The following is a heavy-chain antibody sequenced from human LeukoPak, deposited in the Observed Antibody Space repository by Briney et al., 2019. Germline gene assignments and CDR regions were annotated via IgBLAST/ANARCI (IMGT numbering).Heavy chain of an antibody. D-gene: IGHD2-15*01. CDR2: IYSGGST. V-gene: IGHV3-53*01. CDR3: ARQRVENYYYGMDV. J-gene: IGHJ6*02. CDR1: GFTVSSNY. Sequence: GGSLRLSCAASGFTVSSNYMSWVRQAPGKGLEWVSVIYSGGSTYYADSVKGRFTISRDNSKNTLYLQMNSPRVEDTAVYYCARQRVENYYYGMDVWGQGTTVTVSS.